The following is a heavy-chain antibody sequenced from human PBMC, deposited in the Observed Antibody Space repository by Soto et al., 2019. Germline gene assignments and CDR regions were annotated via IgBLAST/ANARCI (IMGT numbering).Heavy chain of an antibody. V-gene: IGHV4-30-2*01. CDR1: GGSISSGGYS. CDR3: ARDAVKTDYYDSSGPERFDY. D-gene: IGHD3-22*01. J-gene: IGHJ4*02. Sequence: SETLSLTCAVSGGSISSGGYSWSWIRQPPGKGLEWIGYIYHSGSTYYNPSLKSRVTISVDRSKNQFSLKLSSVTAEDTAVYYCARDAVKTDYYDSSGPERFDYWGQGTLXTVSS. CDR2: IYHSGST.